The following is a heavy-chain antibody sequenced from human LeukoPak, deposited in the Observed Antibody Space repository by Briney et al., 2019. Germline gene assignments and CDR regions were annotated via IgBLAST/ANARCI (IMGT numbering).Heavy chain of an antibody. V-gene: IGHV1-69*05. CDR3: ASIAARHYYYYYMDV. D-gene: IGHD6-6*01. CDR1: GGTFSSYA. CDR2: IIPIFGTA. J-gene: IGHJ6*03. Sequence: GASGRVSCKASGGTFSSYAMSWGRQAPGQGLEWIGGIIPIFGTANYAQKFQGRLTIPTDQSTSTAYMELSSLRSEDTAVYYCASIAARHYYYYYMDVWGKGTTVTVSS.